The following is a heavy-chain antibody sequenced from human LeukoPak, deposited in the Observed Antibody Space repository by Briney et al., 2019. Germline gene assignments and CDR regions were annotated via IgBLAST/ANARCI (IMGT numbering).Heavy chain of an antibody. CDR3: ARAVGQYSSSSLYYYYMDV. CDR2: IYHSGST. CDR1: GGSISSGSYY. J-gene: IGHJ6*03. D-gene: IGHD6-6*01. V-gene: IGHV4-39*07. Sequence: SQTLSLTCTVSGGSISSGSYYWSWIRQPPGKGLEWIGSIYHSGSTCYNPSLKSRVTISVDTSKNQFSLKLSSATAADTAVYYCARAVGQYSSSSLYYYYMDVWGKGTTVTVSS.